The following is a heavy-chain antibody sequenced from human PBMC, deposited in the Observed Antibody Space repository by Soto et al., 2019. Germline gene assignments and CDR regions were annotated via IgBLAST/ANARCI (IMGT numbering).Heavy chain of an antibody. Sequence: ASVKVSCKASGYTFTSYYMHWVRQAPGQGLEWMGIINPSGGSTSYAQKFQGRVTMTRDTSTSTVYMELSSLRSEDTAVYYCARAGGEGYCISTSCYRKGYYYYYGMDVWGQGTTVTVSS. CDR1: GYTFTSYY. CDR3: ARAGGEGYCISTSCYRKGYYYYYGMDV. V-gene: IGHV1-46*01. D-gene: IGHD2-2*01. CDR2: INPSGGST. J-gene: IGHJ6*02.